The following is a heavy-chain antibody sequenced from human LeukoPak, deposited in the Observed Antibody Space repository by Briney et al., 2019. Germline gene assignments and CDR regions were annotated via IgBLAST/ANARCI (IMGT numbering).Heavy chain of an antibody. CDR1: GGSVSSGGSY. J-gene: IGHJ3*02. CDR2: IYYSGGT. CDR3: ARHVTISGPYDASDI. V-gene: IGHV4-61*08. Sequence: SETLSLTCSVSGGSVSSGGSYWSWIRQPPGKGLEWIGYIYYSGGTDYNPSLKSRVTISVDTSKNQFSLKLRSVTAADTAVYYCARHVTISGPYDASDIWGQGTMVTVSP. D-gene: IGHD5-24*01.